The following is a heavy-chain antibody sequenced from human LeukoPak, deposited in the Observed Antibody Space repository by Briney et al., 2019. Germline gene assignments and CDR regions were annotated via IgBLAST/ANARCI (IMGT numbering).Heavy chain of an antibody. CDR2: ISAYNGNT. Sequence: ASVKVSCKASGYTFTSYGISWVRQAPGQGLEWMGWISAYNGNTNYAQKLQGRVTMTTDTSTSTAYMELRSLRSDDTAVYYCVRDKAEYYDSSGYYYPDYWGQGTLVTVSS. CDR1: GYTFTSYG. D-gene: IGHD3-22*01. V-gene: IGHV1-18*01. J-gene: IGHJ4*02. CDR3: VRDKAEYYDSSGYYYPDY.